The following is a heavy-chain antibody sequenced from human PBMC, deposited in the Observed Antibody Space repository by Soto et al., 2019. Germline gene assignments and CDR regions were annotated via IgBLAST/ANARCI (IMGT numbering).Heavy chain of an antibody. D-gene: IGHD6-13*01. CDR3: ARYIAATGYFDY. J-gene: IGHJ4*02. CDR2: TYYRSKWYN. Sequence: QVQLQQSGPGLVKPSQTLSLTCAISGDSVSSNSAAWNWIRQSPSRVLEWLGRTYYRSKWYNDYPVSVDSRITINPDTSKNQFSLQLNSVTPEDTALYFCARYIAATGYFDYWGQGTLVTVSS. CDR1: GDSVSSNSAA. V-gene: IGHV6-1*01.